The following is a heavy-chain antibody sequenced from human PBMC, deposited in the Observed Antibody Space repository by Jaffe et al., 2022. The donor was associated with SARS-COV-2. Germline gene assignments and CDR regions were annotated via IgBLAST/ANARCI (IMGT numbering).Heavy chain of an antibody. D-gene: IGHD6-13*01. CDR2: IIPIFGTA. Sequence: QVQLVQSGAEVKKPGSSVKVSCKASGGTFSSYAISWVRQAPGQGLEWMGGIIPIFGTANYAQKFQGRVTITADESTSTAYMELSSLRSEDTAVYYCARSFRYSSSWMYYFDYWGQGTLVTVSS. CDR3: ARSFRYSSSWMYYFDY. J-gene: IGHJ4*02. CDR1: GGTFSSYA. V-gene: IGHV1-69*01.